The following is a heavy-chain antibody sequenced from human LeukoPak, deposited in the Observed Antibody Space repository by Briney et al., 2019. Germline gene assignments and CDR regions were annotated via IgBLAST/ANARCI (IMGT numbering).Heavy chain of an antibody. V-gene: IGHV3-30-3*01. CDR1: GFTFSSYA. J-gene: IGHJ4*02. CDR2: ISYDGSNK. CDR3: ARGFDYYDSSGYYDY. D-gene: IGHD3-22*01. Sequence: GGSLRLSCAASGFTFSSYAMHWVRQAPGKGLEWVAVISYDGSNKYYADSVKGRFTISRDNSKNTLYLQMNSLRAEDTAVYYCARGFDYYDSSGYYDYWGQGTLVTVSS.